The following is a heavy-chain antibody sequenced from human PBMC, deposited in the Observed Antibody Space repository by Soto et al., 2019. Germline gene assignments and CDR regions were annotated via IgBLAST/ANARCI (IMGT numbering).Heavy chain of an antibody. J-gene: IGHJ4*02. V-gene: IGHV1-3*01. D-gene: IGHD3-10*01. Sequence: ASVKVSCKASGYTFTSYAMHWVRQAPGQRLEWMGWINAGNGNTKYSQKFQGRDTITRDTSASTAYMELSSLRSEDTAVYYCARSPITMVRGVIVASDYWGQGTLVTVSS. CDR3: ARSPITMVRGVIVASDY. CDR1: GYTFTSYA. CDR2: INAGNGNT.